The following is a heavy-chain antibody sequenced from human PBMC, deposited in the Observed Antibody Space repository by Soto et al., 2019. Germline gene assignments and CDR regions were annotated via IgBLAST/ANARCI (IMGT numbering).Heavy chain of an antibody. V-gene: IGHV1-69*13. D-gene: IGHD2-21*02. CDR1: GGTFSSYA. CDR3: ARGGGPYCGGDCPFDY. Sequence: ASVKVSCKASGGTFSSYAISWVRQAPGQGLEWMGGIIPIFGTANYAQKFQGRVTITADESTSTAYMELSSLRSEDTAVYYCARGGGPYCGGDCPFDYWGQGTLVTVSS. J-gene: IGHJ4*02. CDR2: IIPIFGTA.